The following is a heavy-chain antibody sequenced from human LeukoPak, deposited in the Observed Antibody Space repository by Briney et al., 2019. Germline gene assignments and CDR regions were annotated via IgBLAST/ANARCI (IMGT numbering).Heavy chain of an antibody. CDR2: INHSGRT. CDR3: ARGTRRGYYYHMDV. Sequence: SETLSLTCAVSGGSISSGSYYWSWIRQPPGKGLEWIGEINHSGRTSSNSSLKSRVTISVDTSRNQFSLELSSVTAADTAVYYSARGTRRGYYYHMDVWDKGTTVTVSS. V-gene: IGHV4-34*01. CDR1: GGSISSGSYY. J-gene: IGHJ6*03.